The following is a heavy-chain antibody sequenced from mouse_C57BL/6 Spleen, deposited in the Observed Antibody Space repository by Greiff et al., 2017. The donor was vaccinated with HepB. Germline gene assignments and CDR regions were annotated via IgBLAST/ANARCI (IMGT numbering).Heavy chain of an antibody. J-gene: IGHJ2*01. V-gene: IGHV1-55*01. CDR1: GYTFTSYW. CDR2: IYPGSGST. D-gene: IGHD1-1*01. CDR3: ARGIYYYGSTGFDY. Sequence: VQLQQPGAELVKPGASVKMSCKASGYTFTSYWITWVKQRPGQGLEWIGDIYPGSGSTNYNEKFKSKATLTVDTSSSTAYMQLSSLTSEDSAVYYCARGIYYYGSTGFDYWGQGTTLTVSS.